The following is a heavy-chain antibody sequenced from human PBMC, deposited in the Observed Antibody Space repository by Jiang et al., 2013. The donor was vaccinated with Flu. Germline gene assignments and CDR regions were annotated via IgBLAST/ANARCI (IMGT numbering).Heavy chain of an antibody. CDR2: ISYDGSNK. CDR1: GFTFSSYA. CDR3: ARDLAVAVSTEDGH. J-gene: IGHJ4*02. V-gene: IGHV3-30-3*01. D-gene: IGHD6-19*01. Sequence: VQLVESGGGVVQPGRSLRLSCAASGFTFSSYAMHWVRQAPGKGLEWVAVISYDGSNKYYADSVKGRFTISRDNSKNTLYLQMNSLRAEDTAVYYCARDLAVAVSTEDGHWGQGTLVTVSS.